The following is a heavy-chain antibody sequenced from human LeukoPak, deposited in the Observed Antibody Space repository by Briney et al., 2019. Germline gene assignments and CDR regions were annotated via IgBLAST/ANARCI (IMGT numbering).Heavy chain of an antibody. CDR2: ISGSGGST. CDR1: GFTFSNTY. D-gene: IGHD3-22*01. V-gene: IGHV3-23*01. J-gene: IGHJ4*02. Sequence: PGGSLRLSCAASGFTFSNTYMSWVRQAPGKGLEWVSAISGSGGSTYYADSVKGRFTISRDNSKNTLYLQMNSLRAEDTAVYYCAKGEPPAYYYDSSGPVDYWGQGTLVTVSS. CDR3: AKGEPPAYYYDSSGPVDY.